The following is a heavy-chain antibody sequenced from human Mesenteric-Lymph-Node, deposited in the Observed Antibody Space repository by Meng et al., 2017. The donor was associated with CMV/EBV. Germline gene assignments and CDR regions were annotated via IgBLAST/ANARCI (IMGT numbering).Heavy chain of an antibody. CDR1: GGSFSGYY. V-gene: IGHV4-34*01. CDR2: INHSGST. CDR3: ARGSSYDILTGYFDY. J-gene: IGHJ4*02. D-gene: IGHD3-9*01. Sequence: HVQLHPWGGGLLKPSETLSVKCAVYGGSFSGYYWNWIRQSPEKGLEWIGEINHSGSTTYNPSFTSRIIISVDTSTNQISLNMSSVTAADTAVYYCARGSSYDILTGYFDYWGQGALVTVSS.